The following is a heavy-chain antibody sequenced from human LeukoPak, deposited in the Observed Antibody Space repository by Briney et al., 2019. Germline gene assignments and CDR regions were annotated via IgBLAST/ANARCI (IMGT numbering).Heavy chain of an antibody. V-gene: IGHV4-39*01. D-gene: IGHD6-19*01. CDR1: GGSISSYY. J-gene: IGHJ4*02. Sequence: LETLSLTCTVSGGSISSYYWGWIRQPPGKGLEWIGSIYYSGSTYYNPSLKSRVTISVDTSKNQFSLKLSSVTAADTAVYYCARLGGSGSPHPYWGQGTLVTVSS. CDR3: ARLGGSGSPHPY. CDR2: IYYSGST.